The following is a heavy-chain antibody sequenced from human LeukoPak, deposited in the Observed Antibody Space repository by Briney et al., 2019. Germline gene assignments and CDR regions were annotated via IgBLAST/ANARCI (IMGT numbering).Heavy chain of an antibody. V-gene: IGHV4-59*12. J-gene: IGHJ6*02. D-gene: IGHD2-15*01. CDR3: ARDPILGYCSGGSCPPWRTSYYYGMDV. CDR2: IYYSGST. CDR1: GGSISSYY. Sequence: LETLSLTCTVSGGSISSYYWSWIRQPPGKGLEWIGYIYYSGSTNYNPSLKSRVTISVDTSKNQFSLKLSSVTAADTAVYYCARDPILGYCSGGSCPPWRTSYYYGMDVWGQGTTVTVSS.